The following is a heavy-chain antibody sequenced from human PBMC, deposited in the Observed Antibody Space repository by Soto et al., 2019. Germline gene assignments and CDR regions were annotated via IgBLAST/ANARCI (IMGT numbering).Heavy chain of an antibody. J-gene: IGHJ4*02. V-gene: IGHV4-59*08. CDR1: GGSVSTFY. Sequence: QVQLQESGPGLVKPSETLSLTCTVSGGSVSTFYWTWIRQPPGKGLEWIGYISYSGSPNYSPPLKSGLTISMDTSNNQFSLKLSSVTAADTAVYYCAGDSTSSLFFHWGQGTLVTVSS. D-gene: IGHD6-6*01. CDR2: ISYSGSP. CDR3: AGDSTSSLFFH.